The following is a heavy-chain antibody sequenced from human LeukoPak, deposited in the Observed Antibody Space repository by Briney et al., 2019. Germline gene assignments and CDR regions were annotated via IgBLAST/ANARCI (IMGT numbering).Heavy chain of an antibody. CDR1: GGTFSSYA. D-gene: IGHD6-13*01. CDR2: IIPIFGTA. V-gene: IGHV1-69*06. CDR3: ARDLAYSSSWYFWFDP. J-gene: IGHJ5*02. Sequence: ASVKLSCKASGGTFSSYAISWVRQAPGQGLEWMGGIIPIFGTANYAQKFQGRVTITADKSTSTAYMELSSLRSEDTAVYYCARDLAYSSSWYFWFDPWGQGTLVTVSS.